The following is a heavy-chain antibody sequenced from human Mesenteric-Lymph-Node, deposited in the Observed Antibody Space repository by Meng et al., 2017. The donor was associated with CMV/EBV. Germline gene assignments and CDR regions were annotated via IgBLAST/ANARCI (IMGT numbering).Heavy chain of an antibody. CDR2: IKQDGSEK. CDR1: GFTFSSYW. Sequence: GGSLRLSCAASGFTFSSYWMSWVRQAPGEGLEWVANIKQDGSEKYYVDSVKGRFTISRDNAKNSLYLQMNSLRAEDTAVYYCARTYPKGLYGMDVWGQGTTVTVSS. V-gene: IGHV3-7*01. CDR3: ARTYPKGLYGMDV. J-gene: IGHJ6*02.